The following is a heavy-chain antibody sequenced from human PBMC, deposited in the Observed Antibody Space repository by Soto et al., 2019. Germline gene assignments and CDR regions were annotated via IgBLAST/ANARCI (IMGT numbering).Heavy chain of an antibody. Sequence: EVQLLESGGGLVQPGGSLRLSCAASGFTFSSYAMSWVRQAPGKGLEWVSAISGSGGSTYYADSVKGRFTISRDNSKNTLYLQMNSLRAEDTAVYYCAKAPSIAVAGTIYYFDYWGQGTLVTVSS. V-gene: IGHV3-23*01. CDR3: AKAPSIAVAGTIYYFDY. D-gene: IGHD6-19*01. CDR2: ISGSGGST. CDR1: GFTFSSYA. J-gene: IGHJ4*02.